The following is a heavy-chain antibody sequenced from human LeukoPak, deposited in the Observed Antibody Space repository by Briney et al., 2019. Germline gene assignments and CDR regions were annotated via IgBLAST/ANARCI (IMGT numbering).Heavy chain of an antibody. Sequence: GGSLRLSCAVSGITLSNYGMSWVRQAPGKGLEWVAGIGASGGGTNYADSVKGRFTISRDNPKNTLYLQMSSLRAEDTAVYYCAKGSRNIVVVPAAWNYYFDYWGQGTLVTVSS. CDR1: GITLSNYG. D-gene: IGHD2-2*01. CDR2: IGASGGGT. CDR3: AKGSRNIVVVPAAWNYYFDY. J-gene: IGHJ4*02. V-gene: IGHV3-23*01.